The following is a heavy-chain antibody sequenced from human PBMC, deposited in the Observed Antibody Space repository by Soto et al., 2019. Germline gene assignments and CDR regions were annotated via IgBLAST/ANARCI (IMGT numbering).Heavy chain of an antibody. Sequence: GVSLRLSCAASGFSFSSYWMSWVRQAPGKGLEWVANIKQDGSEKYYVDSVKGRFTISRDNAKNSLYLQMNSLRAEDTAVYYCARARADYYDSSGYPLGYWGQGT. CDR3: ARARADYYDSSGYPLGY. D-gene: IGHD3-22*01. J-gene: IGHJ4*02. V-gene: IGHV3-7*04. CDR2: IKQDGSEK. CDR1: GFSFSSYW.